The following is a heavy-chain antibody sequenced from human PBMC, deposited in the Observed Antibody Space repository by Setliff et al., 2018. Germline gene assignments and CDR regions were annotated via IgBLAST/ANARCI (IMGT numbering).Heavy chain of an antibody. CDR3: ARGSYSYDSTGYFPFWYFDL. J-gene: IGHJ2*01. Sequence: PSETLSLTCAVSGYSISSGYYWGWIRQPPGKGLEWIGYIYYSGSTNYNSSLKSRVTMSVDMSKNQFSLRLSSVTAADTAVYYCARGSYSYDSTGYFPFWYFDLWGRGTLVTAPQ. CDR1: GYSISSGYY. D-gene: IGHD3-22*01. V-gene: IGHV4-61*01. CDR2: IYYSGST.